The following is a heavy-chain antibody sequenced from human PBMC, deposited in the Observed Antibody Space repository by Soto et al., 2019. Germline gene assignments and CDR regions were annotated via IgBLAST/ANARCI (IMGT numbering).Heavy chain of an antibody. Sequence: QVQLQESGPGLVKPSETLSLTCTVSGGSVSSGTYFWSWIRQSPGKRLEWIAYIYYSGSTNYNPSLKSRATISVDTSKSQVSLTLTSVTAADAAVYYCARGRADSAGSSFGRRMDVWGQGTTVTVAS. CDR2: IYYSGST. D-gene: IGHD3-10*01. CDR1: GGSVSSGTYF. J-gene: IGHJ6*02. CDR3: ARGRADSAGSSFGRRMDV. V-gene: IGHV4-61*01.